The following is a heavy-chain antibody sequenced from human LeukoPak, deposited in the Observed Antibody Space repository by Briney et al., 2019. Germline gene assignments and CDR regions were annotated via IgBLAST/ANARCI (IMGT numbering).Heavy chain of an antibody. J-gene: IGHJ3*02. CDR1: GFTFSSYS. V-gene: IGHV3-48*01. Sequence: GGSLRLSCAASGFTFSSYSMNWVRQAPGKGLEWVSYISSSSSTIYYADSVKGRFTISRDNAKNSLYLQMNSLRAEDTALYYCAGDVSYSSYAFDIWGQGTMVTVSS. CDR3: AGDVSYSSYAFDI. CDR2: ISSSSSTI. D-gene: IGHD6-6*01.